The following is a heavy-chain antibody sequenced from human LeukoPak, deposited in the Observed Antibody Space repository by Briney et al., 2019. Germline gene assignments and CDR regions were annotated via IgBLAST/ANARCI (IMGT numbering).Heavy chain of an antibody. Sequence: ASVKVSCKASGYTFTGYYMHWVRQAPGQGPEWMGWINPNSGGTNYAQKFQGRVTMTRDTSISTAYMELSRLRSDDTAVYYCARGPRVETYYYDSSGYSFDPWGQGTLVTVSS. J-gene: IGHJ5*02. CDR1: GYTFTGYY. V-gene: IGHV1-2*02. D-gene: IGHD3-22*01. CDR2: INPNSGGT. CDR3: ARGPRVETYYYDSSGYSFDP.